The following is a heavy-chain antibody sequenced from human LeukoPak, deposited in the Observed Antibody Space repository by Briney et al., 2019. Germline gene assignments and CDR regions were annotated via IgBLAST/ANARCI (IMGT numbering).Heavy chain of an antibody. J-gene: IGHJ4*02. Sequence: PGGSLRLSCAASGFTFSSYWMHWVRQAPGKGLVWVSRINSDGSSTSYADSVKGRFTTPRDNAKNTLYLQLNSLRAEDTAVYYCARAHTITIFGVVIMPLGYWGQGTLVTVSS. D-gene: IGHD3-3*01. CDR1: GFTFSSYW. V-gene: IGHV3-74*01. CDR2: INSDGSST. CDR3: ARAHTITIFGVVIMPLGY.